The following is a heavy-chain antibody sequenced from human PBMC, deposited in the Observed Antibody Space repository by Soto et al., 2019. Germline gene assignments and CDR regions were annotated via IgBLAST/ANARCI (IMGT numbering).Heavy chain of an antibody. V-gene: IGHV3-30*19. CDR3: ARWGTTGGLDV. J-gene: IGHJ1*01. CDR1: GFTFRSYV. D-gene: IGHD3-16*01. Sequence: VQLVESGGGVVQPGTSLRVSCVGSGFTFRSYVIHWVRQAPGKGLEWVALTSYDGSDKYYADSVRGRFTISRDSSRNTVDLQMDSLRLEDTALYYCARWGTTGGLDVWGQGTLVSVSS. CDR2: TSYDGSDK.